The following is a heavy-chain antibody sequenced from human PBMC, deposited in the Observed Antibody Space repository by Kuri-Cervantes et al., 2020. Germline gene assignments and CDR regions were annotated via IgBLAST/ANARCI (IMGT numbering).Heavy chain of an antibody. J-gene: IGHJ5*01. Sequence: GGSLRLSCAASGFTFSSYWMVWVRQVPGKGLVWVSRINTDESATSYADSVKGRFTISRDNAKNTLFLQMNSLRAEDTAVYYCARDYCSSSSCYYTNWFDSWGQGTPVTVSS. CDR1: GFTFSSYW. V-gene: IGHV3-74*01. CDR2: INTDESAT. D-gene: IGHD2-2*01. CDR3: ARDYCSSSSCYYTNWFDS.